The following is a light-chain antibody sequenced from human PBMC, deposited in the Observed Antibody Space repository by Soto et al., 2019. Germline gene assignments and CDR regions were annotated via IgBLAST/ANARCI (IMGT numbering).Light chain of an antibody. Sequence: EIVMTPSPATLSVSPGERATLSCRASQRVSSNLAWYQQKPGQAPRLLIYGASTRATGIPARFSGSGSGTEFTLTISRLEPEDFAVYYCQQYGSSPLFGPGTKVDIK. V-gene: IGKV3-15*01. CDR3: QQYGSSPL. J-gene: IGKJ3*01. CDR1: QRVSSN. CDR2: GAS.